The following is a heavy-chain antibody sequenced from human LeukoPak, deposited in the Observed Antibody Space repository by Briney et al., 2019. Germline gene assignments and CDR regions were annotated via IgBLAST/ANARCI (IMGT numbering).Heavy chain of an antibody. J-gene: IGHJ4*02. Sequence: SETLSLTCTVSGGSISSYYWSWFRQPPGKGLEWFGYIYYSGSTNYNPSLKSRVTISVDTSKNQFSLKLSSVTAADTAVYYCARNTGTGYGSGSYYDYWGQGTLVTVSS. CDR1: GGSISSYY. CDR2: IYYSGST. V-gene: IGHV4-59*08. D-gene: IGHD3-10*01. CDR3: ARNTGTGYGSGSYYDY.